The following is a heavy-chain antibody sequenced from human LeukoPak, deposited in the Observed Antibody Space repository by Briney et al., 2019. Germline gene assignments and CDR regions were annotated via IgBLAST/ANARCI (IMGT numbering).Heavy chain of an antibody. CDR3: AKDLGLSVGTTPFDF. CDR1: GFTFSSYA. Sequence: GGSLRLSCAASGFTFSSYAMSWVRQAPGKGLEWISTIKGSDGSTYFADSVKGRYTISRDNSKNTLYLQMDSLRAEDTAIYYCAKDLGLSVGTTPFDFWGQGTLVTVSS. D-gene: IGHD1-26*01. V-gene: IGHV3-23*01. J-gene: IGHJ4*02. CDR2: IKGSDGST.